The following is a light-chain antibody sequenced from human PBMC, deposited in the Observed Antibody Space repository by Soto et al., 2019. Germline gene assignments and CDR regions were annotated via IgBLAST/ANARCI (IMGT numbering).Light chain of an antibody. CDR3: MQGTHWPRT. V-gene: IGKV2-30*01. CDR2: KVS. CDR1: QSLVSSDGNTF. Sequence: EVVMTQSPLSLPVTLGQPASISCRSSQSLVSSDGNTFLNWFHQRPGQSPRRLIYKVSNRDSGVPDRFSGSGSGTDFTLKISRVEAEDVGVYYCMQGTHWPRTFGQGTKV. J-gene: IGKJ1*01.